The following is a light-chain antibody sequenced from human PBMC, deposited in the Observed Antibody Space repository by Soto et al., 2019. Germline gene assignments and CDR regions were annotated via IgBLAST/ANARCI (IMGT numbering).Light chain of an antibody. CDR2: EVS. CDR3: GSYTDTTYV. CDR1: SSDIGDFYF. Sequence: QSALTQPRSVSGSPGQSVTISCTAASSDIGDFYFVSWYQHHPGKAPQLIIYEVSNRPSGVSHRFSASASGSTASLTISGLQAEDEAEYYCGSYTDTTYVFGTGTKVTVL. V-gene: IGLV2-14*01. J-gene: IGLJ1*01.